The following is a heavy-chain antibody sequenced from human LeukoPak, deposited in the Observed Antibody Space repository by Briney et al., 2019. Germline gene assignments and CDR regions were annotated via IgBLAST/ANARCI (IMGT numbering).Heavy chain of an antibody. D-gene: IGHD3-9*01. CDR3: ARDYLYYDILTGYLGDAFDI. CDR2: ISRSSDYI. J-gene: IGHJ3*02. Sequence: GGSLRLSCAASGFTFSSYSMNWVRQAPGKGLEWVSSISRSSDYIYYADSVKGRFTISRDNAKNALYLQMNSLRAEDPGLHYFARDYLYYDILTGYLGDAFDIWGQGTMVTVSS. CDR1: GFTFSSYS. V-gene: IGHV3-21*01.